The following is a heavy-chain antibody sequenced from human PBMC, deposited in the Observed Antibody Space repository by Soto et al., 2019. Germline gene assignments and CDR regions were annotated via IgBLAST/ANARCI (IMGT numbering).Heavy chain of an antibody. CDR2: IRQDGSEK. V-gene: IGHV3-7*01. CDR3: ASGCGRPSCPYSFDC. Sequence: EVQLVESGGVLVQPGGSLSLSCAASGFTFSNYWMSWVRQAPGKGLEWVASIRQDGSEKHCVDSVKGRFTISRDNAKNSLSLQMNRKRAKDTAVYDCASGCGRPSCPYSFDCWGQGTLVTVSS. D-gene: IGHD2-2*01. CDR1: GFTFSNYW. J-gene: IGHJ4*02.